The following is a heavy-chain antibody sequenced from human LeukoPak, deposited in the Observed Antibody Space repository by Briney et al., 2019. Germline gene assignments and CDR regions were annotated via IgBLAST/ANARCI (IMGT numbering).Heavy chain of an antibody. CDR2: INVGNGNT. CDR1: GYTFTSYA. J-gene: IGHJ4*02. CDR3: AKSPVRLRLGELSPPGDY. Sequence: APMKVSCKASGYTFTSYAMHWVRQAPGQRLEWMGWINVGNGNTKYSQKFQGRVTITRDTSASTAYMELSSLRSEDTAVYYCAKSPVRLRLGELSPPGDYWGQGTLVTVSS. D-gene: IGHD3-16*02. V-gene: IGHV1-3*01.